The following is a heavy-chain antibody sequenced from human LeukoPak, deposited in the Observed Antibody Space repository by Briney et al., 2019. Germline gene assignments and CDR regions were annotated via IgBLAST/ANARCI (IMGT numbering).Heavy chain of an antibody. Sequence: GGSLRLSCAASGFTLSNYSMIWVRQAPGKGLEWVSFISSSSSYIYYGDSVKGRFTISRDNAKNSLSLQMNNLRGEDTAVYYCATYLRSGPIDSWGQGTLVTVSS. CDR2: ISSSSSYI. CDR1: GFTLSNYS. V-gene: IGHV3-21*01. CDR3: ATYLRSGPIDS. D-gene: IGHD2/OR15-2a*01. J-gene: IGHJ4*02.